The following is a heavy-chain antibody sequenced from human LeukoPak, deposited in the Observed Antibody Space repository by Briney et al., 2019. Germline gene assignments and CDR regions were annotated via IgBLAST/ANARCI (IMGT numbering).Heavy chain of an antibody. CDR3: ARSLVVVTLMDV. V-gene: IGHV1-69*13. J-gene: IGHJ6*04. CDR2: IIPIFGTA. CDR1: GGTFSSYA. Sequence: AASVKVSCKASGGTFSSYAISWVRQAPGQGLEWMGGIIPIFGTANYAQKFQGRVTITADESTSTAYMELSSLRSEDTAVYYCARSLVVVTLMDVWGKGTTVTVSS. D-gene: IGHD3-22*01.